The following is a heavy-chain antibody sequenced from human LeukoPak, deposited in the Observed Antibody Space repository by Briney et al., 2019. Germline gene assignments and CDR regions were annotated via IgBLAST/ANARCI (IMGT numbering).Heavy chain of an antibody. CDR1: GWSFNDYY. J-gene: IGHJ5*02. Sequence: PSETLSLTCAVYGWSFNDYYWNWLRQPPGKGLEWIGEINARGDTNYNPSLKSRVPISVDTSKKQFSLRLTSMIAADTALYYCARGQVPAARGYNWFDPWGQGTLVTVSS. V-gene: IGHV4-34*01. CDR3: ARGQVPAARGYNWFDP. D-gene: IGHD2-2*01. CDR2: INARGDT.